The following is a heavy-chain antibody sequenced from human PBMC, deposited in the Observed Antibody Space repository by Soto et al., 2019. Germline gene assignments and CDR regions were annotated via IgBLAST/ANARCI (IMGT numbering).Heavy chain of an antibody. D-gene: IGHD2-8*02. CDR2: IIPYFGTP. V-gene: IGHV1-69*13. CDR1: GGTFRNHA. Sequence: SVKVACKAFGGTFRNHAFSWVRQAPGQGLEWMGGIIPYFGTPHYSQNLQGRVTVTADEATSTAYMELGSLRSEDTAVYYCATFAPSPYWPAGSSSYF. CDR3: ATFAPSPYWPAGSSSYF. J-gene: IGHJ1*01.